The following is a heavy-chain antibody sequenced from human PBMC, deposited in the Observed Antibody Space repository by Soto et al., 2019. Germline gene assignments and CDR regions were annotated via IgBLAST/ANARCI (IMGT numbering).Heavy chain of an antibody. CDR2: IIPIFGTA. CDR1: GGTFSSYA. CDR3: ARSITGTVSYYYDMDV. J-gene: IGHJ6*02. Sequence: QVQLVQSGAEVKKPGSSVKVSCKASGGTFSSYAISWVRQAPGQGLEWMGGIIPIFGTANYAQKFQGRVTITADESTSTAYMELSSLRSEDTAVYYCARSITGTVSYYYDMDVWGQGTTVTVSS. V-gene: IGHV1-69*12. D-gene: IGHD1-20*01.